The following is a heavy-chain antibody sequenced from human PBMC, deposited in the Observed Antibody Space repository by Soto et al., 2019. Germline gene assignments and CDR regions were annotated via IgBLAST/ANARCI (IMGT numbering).Heavy chain of an antibody. Sequence: LRLSCSASGFTFSSFAMSWVRQAPGKGLDWVSVISGSADTRNYADSVKGRFTISRDNSKNTLYLQMNSLRVEDTAIYYCAKIAREGSSYGYGPFDYWGQGSLVTVYS. CDR3: AKIAREGSSYGYGPFDY. CDR1: GFTFSSFA. J-gene: IGHJ4*02. V-gene: IGHV3-23*01. CDR2: ISGSADTR. D-gene: IGHD5-18*01.